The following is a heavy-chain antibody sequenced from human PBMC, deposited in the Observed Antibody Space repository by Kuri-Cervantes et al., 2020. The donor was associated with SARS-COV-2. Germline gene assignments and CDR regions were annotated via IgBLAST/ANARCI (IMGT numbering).Heavy chain of an antibody. Sequence: ASVKVSCKASGDTFTGYYMHWVRQAPGQGLEWRGWISAYNGNTNYAQKLQGRVTMTTDTSTSTVYMELSSLRSDDTAVYYCARDGGDRGSRPSTFAYWGQGTLVTVSS. CDR2: ISAYNGNT. J-gene: IGHJ4*02. D-gene: IGHD2-21*02. V-gene: IGHV1-18*04. CDR3: ARDGGDRGSRPSTFAY. CDR1: GDTFTGYY.